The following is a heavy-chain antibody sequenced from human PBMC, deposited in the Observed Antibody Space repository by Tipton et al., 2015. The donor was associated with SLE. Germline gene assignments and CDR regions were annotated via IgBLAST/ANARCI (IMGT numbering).Heavy chain of an antibody. CDR3: VRINSGASRLFDY. Sequence: TLSLTCTVSGGSITSYNLYWGWIRQPPGQRLEYMASLYHSGDTYYNPSLKSRLTISMDTSKNQFSLRLRSVTAADTAVYYCVRINSGASRLFDYWGQGMLVAVSS. CDR1: GGSITSYNLY. D-gene: IGHD1-26*01. J-gene: IGHJ4*02. V-gene: IGHV4-39*07. CDR2: LYHSGDT.